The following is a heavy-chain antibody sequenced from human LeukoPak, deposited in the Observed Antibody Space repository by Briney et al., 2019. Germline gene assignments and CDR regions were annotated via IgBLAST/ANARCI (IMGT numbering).Heavy chain of an antibody. V-gene: IGHV1-69*13. CDR1: GGTFSSYA. CDR2: IIPIFGTA. CDR3: ARDGVEMATRNYFDY. J-gene: IGHJ4*02. Sequence: SVTVSCKASGGTFSSYAISWVRQAPGQGLEWMGGIIPIFGTANYAQKFQGRVTITADESTSTAYMELSSLRSEDTAVYYCARDGVEMATRNYFDYWGQGTLVTVSS. D-gene: IGHD5-24*01.